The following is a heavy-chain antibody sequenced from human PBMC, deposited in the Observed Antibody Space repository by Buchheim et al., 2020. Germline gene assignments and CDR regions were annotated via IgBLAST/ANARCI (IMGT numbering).Heavy chain of an antibody. J-gene: IGHJ6*02. CDR3: AKDPPGQQSIYYYYYYGMDV. CDR2: ISYDGSNK. CDR1: GFTFSSYG. D-gene: IGHD6-13*01. V-gene: IGHV3-30*18. Sequence: QVQLVESGGGVVQPGRSLRLSCAASGFTFSSYGMHWVRQAPGKGLEWVAVISYDGSNKYYADSVKGRFTIYRDHSKTKLYLQMNSLRAEDTAVYYCAKDPPGQQSIYYYYYYGMDVWGQGTT.